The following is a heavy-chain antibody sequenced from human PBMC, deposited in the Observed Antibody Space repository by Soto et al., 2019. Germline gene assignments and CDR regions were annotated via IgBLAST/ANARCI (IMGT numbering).Heavy chain of an antibody. J-gene: IGHJ4*02. CDR3: VKGGVRPTPPRAPFAY. V-gene: IGHV3-64D*06. Sequence: EVQLVESGGGLVQPGGSLRLSCSASGFSFSTYAMHWVRQAPGKGLEYVSVISNNGGTTYYADSVKGRFTISRDKSTNTLYLQMSSLRDEDTAVYYCVKGGVRPTPPRAPFAYWGQGTVVTVSS. CDR1: GFSFSTYA. CDR2: ISNNGGTT. D-gene: IGHD2-8*02.